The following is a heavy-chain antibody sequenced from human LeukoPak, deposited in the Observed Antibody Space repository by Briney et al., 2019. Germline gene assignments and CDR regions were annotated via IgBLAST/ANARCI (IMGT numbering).Heavy chain of an antibody. CDR1: GYSFTSYW. CDR3: ATITYYYDSSGYYHWFDP. Sequence: GESLKISCKGSGYSFTSYWIGWVRRMPGKGLEWMGIIYPGDSDTRYGPSFQGQVTISADKSISTAYLQWSSLKASDTAMYYCATITYYYDSSGYYHWFDPWGQGTLVTVSS. D-gene: IGHD3-22*01. V-gene: IGHV5-51*01. J-gene: IGHJ5*02. CDR2: IYPGDSDT.